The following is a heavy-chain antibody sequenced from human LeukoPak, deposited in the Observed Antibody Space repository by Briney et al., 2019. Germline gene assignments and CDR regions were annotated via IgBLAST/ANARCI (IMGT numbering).Heavy chain of an antibody. D-gene: IGHD5-18*01. Sequence: GASVKVSCKASGYTFTSYGISWVRQAPGQGLEWMGWISAYNGSTNYAQKLQGRVTMTTDTSTSTAYMELRSLRSDDTAVYYCATSVGTANYYYYGMDVWGQGTTVTVSS. V-gene: IGHV1-18*01. CDR2: ISAYNGST. CDR3: ATSVGTANYYYYGMDV. CDR1: GYTFTSYG. J-gene: IGHJ6*02.